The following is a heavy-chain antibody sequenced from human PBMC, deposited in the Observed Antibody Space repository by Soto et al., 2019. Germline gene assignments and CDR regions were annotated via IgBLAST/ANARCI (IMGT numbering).Heavy chain of an antibody. CDR3: ARDWFGVDY. D-gene: IGHD3-16*01. V-gene: IGHV1-18*01. Sequence: QVQLVQSGPEVRKPGASVKVSCKASGYTFTSYGISWVRQAPGQGLEWVGWINAYNGNTNYAQNLQGRLTMTTDTSTSTAYMELTSLSSEDTAVYYCARDWFGVDYWGQGTLVTVSS. J-gene: IGHJ4*02. CDR1: GYTFTSYG. CDR2: INAYNGNT.